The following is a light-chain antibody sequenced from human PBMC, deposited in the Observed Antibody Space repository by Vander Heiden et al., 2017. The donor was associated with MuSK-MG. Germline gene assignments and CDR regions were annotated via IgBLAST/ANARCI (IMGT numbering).Light chain of an antibody. J-gene: IGKJ4*01. Sequence: EIVLTQSPDTLSLSPGERATLSCRASQSVSNSYLAWYQQKPGQAPRLLMFGASSRATGIPDRFSGSGSGTDFTLTISRLESEDFAVYYCQQYGGSPLTFGGGTKVEIK. V-gene: IGKV3-20*01. CDR2: GAS. CDR1: QSVSNSY. CDR3: QQYGGSPLT.